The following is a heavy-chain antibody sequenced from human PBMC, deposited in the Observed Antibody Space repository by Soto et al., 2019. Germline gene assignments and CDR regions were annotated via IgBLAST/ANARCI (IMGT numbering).Heavy chain of an antibody. CDR3: ARGGRNYYYYGMDV. Sequence: AGGSLRLSCAASGFTFSSHEMNWVRQSPGKGLEWVSFIGSSGGTIYYADSVKGRFTISRDNAKNALYVQMNSLRAEDTAVYYCARGGRNYYYYGMDVWGQGTTVTVSS. D-gene: IGHD3-16*01. V-gene: IGHV3-48*03. J-gene: IGHJ6*02. CDR1: GFTFSSHE. CDR2: IGSSGGTI.